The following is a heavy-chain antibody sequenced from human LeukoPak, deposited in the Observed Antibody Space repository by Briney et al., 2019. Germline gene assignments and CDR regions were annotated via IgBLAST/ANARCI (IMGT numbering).Heavy chain of an antibody. D-gene: IGHD2-2*01. CDR1: GGTFSSYA. CDR3: ARDAVPAAMISSVWFDP. J-gene: IGHJ5*02. CDR2: IIPIFGTA. V-gene: IGHV1-69*06. Sequence: SVKVSCKASGGTFSSYAISWVRQAPGQGLEWMGGIIPIFGTANYAQKFQGRVTITADKSTSTAYMELRSLRSDDTAVYYCARDAVPAAMISSVWFDPWGQGTLVTVSS.